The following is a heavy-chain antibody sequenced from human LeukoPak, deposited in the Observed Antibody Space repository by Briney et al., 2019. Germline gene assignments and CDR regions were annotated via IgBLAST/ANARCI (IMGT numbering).Heavy chain of an antibody. CDR1: GYTFTSFD. D-gene: IGHD3-10*01. CDR3: ARESGFYASGSRY. Sequence: GASVKVSCKASGYTFTSFDINWVRQATGQGLEWMGWMNTNSGKTGYAQTFQGRVTMTRDTSINTAYMELTSLRSDDTAVYYCARESGFYASGSRYWGQGTLVTVSS. J-gene: IGHJ4*02. CDR2: MNTNSGKT. V-gene: IGHV1-8*01.